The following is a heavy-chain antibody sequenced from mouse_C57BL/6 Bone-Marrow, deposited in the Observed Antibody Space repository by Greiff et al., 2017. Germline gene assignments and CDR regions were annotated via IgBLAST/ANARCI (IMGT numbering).Heavy chain of an antibody. D-gene: IGHD3-2*02. CDR2: ISSGGSYT. CDR3: ASPASERAMDD. Sequence: EVLLVESGGDLVKPGGSLKLSCAASGFTFSSYGMSWVRQTPDKRLEWVATISSGGSYTYYPDNLKGRFTISRDNAKNTLYLQMSSLKSEYTAMYYGASPASERAMDDWGKGTSVTVAS. CDR1: GFTFSSYG. J-gene: IGHJ4*01. V-gene: IGHV5-6*01.